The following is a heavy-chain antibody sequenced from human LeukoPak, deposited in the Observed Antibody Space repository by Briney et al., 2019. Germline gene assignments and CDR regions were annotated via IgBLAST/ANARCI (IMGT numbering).Heavy chain of an antibody. J-gene: IGHJ4*02. CDR1: GFTFSSYA. CDR3: AKVRSSGWYYFDY. CDR2: ISGSGGST. V-gene: IGHV3-23*01. Sequence: GGSLRLSCAASGFTFSSYAMSWVRQAPGKGLEWVSAISGSGGSTYYADSVKGRFTISRDTSKSTLYLQMNSLRAEDTAVYYCAKVRSSGWYYFDYWGQGTLVTVSS. D-gene: IGHD6-19*01.